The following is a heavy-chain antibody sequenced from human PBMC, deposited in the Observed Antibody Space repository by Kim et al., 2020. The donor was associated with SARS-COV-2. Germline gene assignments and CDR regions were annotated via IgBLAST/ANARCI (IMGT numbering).Heavy chain of an antibody. CDR2: ISSSSSYI. D-gene: IGHD3-16*01. Sequence: GGSLRLSCAASGFTFSSYSMNWVRQAPGKGLEWVSSISSSSSYIYYADSVKGRFTISRDNAKNSLYLQMNSLRAEDTAVYYCARVGGTTYYFDYWGQGTLVTVSS. CDR3: ARVGGTTYYFDY. CDR1: GFTFSSYS. J-gene: IGHJ4*02. V-gene: IGHV3-21*01.